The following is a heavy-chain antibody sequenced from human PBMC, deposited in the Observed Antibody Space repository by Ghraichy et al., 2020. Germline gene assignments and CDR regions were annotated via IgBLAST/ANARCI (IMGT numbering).Heavy chain of an antibody. Sequence: ASVKVSCKASGYTFTSYGISWVRQAPGQGLEWMGWISAYNGNTNYAQKLQGRVTMTTDTSTSTAYMELRSLRSDDTAVYYCARALAFWSGANYYYYGMDVWGQGTTVSVSS. J-gene: IGHJ6*02. D-gene: IGHD3-3*01. CDR1: GYTFTSYG. CDR2: ISAYNGNT. CDR3: ARALAFWSGANYYYYGMDV. V-gene: IGHV1-18*01.